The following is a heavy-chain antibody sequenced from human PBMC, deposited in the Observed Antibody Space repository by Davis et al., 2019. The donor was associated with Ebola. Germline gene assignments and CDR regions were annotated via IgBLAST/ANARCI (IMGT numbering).Heavy chain of an antibody. Sequence: GESLKISCAASGFTFSSYAMHWVRQAPGKGLEWVAVISYDGSNKYYADSVKGRFTISRDNSKNTLYLQMNSLRAEDTAVYYCARDLEQGLVGGPGDYWGQGTLVTVSS. CDR1: GFTFSSYA. CDR3: ARDLEQGLVGGPGDY. J-gene: IGHJ4*02. CDR2: ISYDGSNK. V-gene: IGHV3-30*04. D-gene: IGHD6-19*01.